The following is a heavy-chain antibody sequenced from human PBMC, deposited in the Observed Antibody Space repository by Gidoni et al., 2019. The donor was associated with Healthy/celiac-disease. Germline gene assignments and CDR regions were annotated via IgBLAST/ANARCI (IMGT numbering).Heavy chain of an antibody. Sequence: SRINSDGSSTSYADSVKGRFTISRDNAKNTLYLQMNSLRAEDTAVYYCARDRGIRRLGAFDIWGQGTMVTVSS. CDR3: ARDRGIRRLGAFDI. J-gene: IGHJ3*02. D-gene: IGHD3-10*01. CDR2: INSDGSST. V-gene: IGHV3-74*01.